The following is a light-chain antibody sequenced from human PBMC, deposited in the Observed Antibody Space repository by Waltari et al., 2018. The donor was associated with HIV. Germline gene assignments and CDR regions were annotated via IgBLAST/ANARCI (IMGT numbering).Light chain of an antibody. J-gene: IGLJ2*01. CDR3: QSYDITLSASVV. Sequence: QSVLTQPPSVSGAPGQRVTISCTGRTSNIGADYDVHWYQQIPGTAPKLLISGNKNRPSGVPDRFSASKSGTSASLTITGLQAEDEADYFCQSYDITLSASVVFGGGTKLTVL. V-gene: IGLV1-40*01. CDR1: TSNIGADYD. CDR2: GNK.